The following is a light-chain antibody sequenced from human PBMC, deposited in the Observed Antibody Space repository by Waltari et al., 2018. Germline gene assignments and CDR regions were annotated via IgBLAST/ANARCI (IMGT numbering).Light chain of an antibody. Sequence: SYDLTQPSSVSVSPGQTARITCSGDVLAKKYARWFQQKPGQAPVLMIYKDSERPSGIPERFSGSSSGTTVTLTISGAQVEDEADYYCYSAADNNLVFGGGTKLTVL. CDR3: YSAADNNLV. CDR2: KDS. V-gene: IGLV3-27*01. CDR1: VLAKKY. J-gene: IGLJ2*01.